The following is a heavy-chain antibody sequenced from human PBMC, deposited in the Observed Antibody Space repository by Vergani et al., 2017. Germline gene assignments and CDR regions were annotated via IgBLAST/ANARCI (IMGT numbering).Heavy chain of an antibody. V-gene: IGHV1-8*02. Sequence: QVQLVQSGAEVKEPGGSVQVSCKASGYTLNTYDINWVRQAAGQGLEWMGWMNPNSGNTGYAQKFQGRVTMTSITSIGTAYMESSGLTSDASAVYYCARAPFRITAAEDYAFDVWGQGTLVTVSS. CDR2: MNPNSGNT. CDR3: ARAPFRITAAEDYAFDV. D-gene: IGHD6-13*01. J-gene: IGHJ3*01. CDR1: GYTLNTYD.